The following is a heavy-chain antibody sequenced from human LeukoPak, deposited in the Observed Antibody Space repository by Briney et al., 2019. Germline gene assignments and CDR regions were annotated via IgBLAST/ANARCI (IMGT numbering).Heavy chain of an antibody. CDR2: IYYSGST. D-gene: IGHD3-22*01. CDR3: ARSDDSSGYYYNY. V-gene: IGHV4-59*08. Sequence: SETLSLTCTVSGGSISSYYWTWLRQPPGKGLEWVGYIYYSGSTLYNPSLKTRVTISLDTPKNQFSLKLSSVTAADTAVYYCARSDDSSGYYYNYWGQGTLVTVSS. CDR1: GGSISSYY. J-gene: IGHJ4*02.